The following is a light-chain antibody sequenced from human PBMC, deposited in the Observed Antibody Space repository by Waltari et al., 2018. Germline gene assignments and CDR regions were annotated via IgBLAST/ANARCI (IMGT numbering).Light chain of an antibody. J-gene: IGKJ1*01. CDR2: WAS. Sequence: DIVMTPSPDSLAVSLGERATIKCKSSQSLLYSSNNKNYLAWYQLKPGQPPKLLIYWASSRESGVPDRFSGSGSGTDFTLTISSLQADDVAVYYCQQYYRSPPWTFGQGTKVEIK. CDR3: QQYYRSPPWT. V-gene: IGKV4-1*01. CDR1: QSLLYSSNNKNY.